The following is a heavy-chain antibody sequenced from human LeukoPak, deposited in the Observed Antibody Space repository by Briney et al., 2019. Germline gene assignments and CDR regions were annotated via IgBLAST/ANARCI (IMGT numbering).Heavy chain of an antibody. CDR2: IWYDGSNK. CDR1: GFTFSSYG. V-gene: IGHV3-33*01. D-gene: IGHD6-19*01. CDR3: ARDHSSGWYSDYFDY. Sequence: GGSLRLSCAASGFTFSSYGMHWVRQAPGKGLEWVAVIWYDGSNKYYADSVKGRFTISRDNSKSTLYLRMNSLRAEDTAVYYCARDHSSGWYSDYFDYWGQGTLVTVSS. J-gene: IGHJ4*02.